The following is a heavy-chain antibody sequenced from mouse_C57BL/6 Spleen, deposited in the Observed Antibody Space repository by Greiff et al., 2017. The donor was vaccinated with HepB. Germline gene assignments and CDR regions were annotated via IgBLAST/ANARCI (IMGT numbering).Heavy chain of an antibody. J-gene: IGHJ4*01. CDR1: GYTFTSYW. CDR3: ACSDAMDY. V-gene: IGHV1-50*01. CDR2: IDPSDSYT. Sequence: QVQLQQPGAELVKPGASVKLSCKASGYTFTSYWMQWVKQRPGQGLEWIGEIDPSDSYTNYNQKFKGKATLTVDTSSSTAYMQLSSLTSEDSAVYYCACSDAMDYWGQGTSVTVSS.